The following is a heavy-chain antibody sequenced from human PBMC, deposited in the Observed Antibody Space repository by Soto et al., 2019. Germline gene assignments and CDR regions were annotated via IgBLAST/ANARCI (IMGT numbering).Heavy chain of an antibody. CDR2: ISGSGGST. D-gene: IGHD6-6*01. J-gene: IGHJ3*02. CDR3: AKLTYSSSGDAFDI. Sequence: GGSLRLSCAASGFTFSSYTMSWVRQAPGKGLEWVSPISGSGGSTYYADSVKGRFTISRDNSKNTLYLQMNGLRAEDTAVYYCAKLTYSSSGDAFDIWGQGTMVTVSS. V-gene: IGHV3-23*01. CDR1: GFTFSSYT.